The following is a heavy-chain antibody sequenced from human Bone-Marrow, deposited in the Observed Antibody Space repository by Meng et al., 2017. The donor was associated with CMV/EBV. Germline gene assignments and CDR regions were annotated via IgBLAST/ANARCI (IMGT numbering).Heavy chain of an antibody. CDR1: GYTFTDYY. V-gene: IGHV1-2*02. J-gene: IGHJ4*02. CDR2: INPYSGGT. D-gene: IGHD5-24*01. CDR3: LGRDGYIFDY. Sequence: ASVKVSCKASGYTFTDYYMHWVRQAPGQGLEWLGWINPYSGGTNYARKFQGRVTMTRDTSRSTAYMELSRLRSDDTAVYYCLGRDGYIFDYWGQGTLVTVSS.